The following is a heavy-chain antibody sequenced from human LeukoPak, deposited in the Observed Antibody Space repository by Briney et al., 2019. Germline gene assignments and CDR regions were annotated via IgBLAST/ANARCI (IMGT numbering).Heavy chain of an antibody. V-gene: IGHV3-23*01. D-gene: IGHD3-3*01. CDR1: GFTFSSYA. CDR3: AKDEIWSPATPFDY. CDR2: ISGSGGST. Sequence: GGSLRLTCAASGFTFSSYAMSWVRQAPGKGLEWVSAISGSGGSTYYADSVKGRFTISRDNSRNTLYLQMNSLRAEDTAVYYCAKDEIWSPATPFDYWGQGTLVTVSS. J-gene: IGHJ4*02.